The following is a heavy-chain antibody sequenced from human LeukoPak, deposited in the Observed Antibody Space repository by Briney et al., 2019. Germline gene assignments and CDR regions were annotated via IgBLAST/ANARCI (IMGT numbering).Heavy chain of an antibody. D-gene: IGHD3-22*01. CDR1: GGSMSSANYY. Sequence: PSETLSLTCTVSGGSMSSANYYWSWIRQPAGKALEWIGRMYTSGSPKYNPSHKSRVTISVDTSKNQFSLKLSSVTAADTAVYYCARDVHYYDSSGYFLDAFDIWGQGTMVTVSS. CDR3: ARDVHYYDSSGYFLDAFDI. CDR2: MYTSGSP. J-gene: IGHJ3*02. V-gene: IGHV4-61*02.